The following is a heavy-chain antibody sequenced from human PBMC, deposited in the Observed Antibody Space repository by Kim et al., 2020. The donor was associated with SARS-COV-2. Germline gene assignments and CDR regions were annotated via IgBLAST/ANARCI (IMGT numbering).Heavy chain of an antibody. Sequence: GGSLRLSCAASGFTFSSYSMNWVRQAPGKGLEWVSSISSSSSYIYYADSVKGRFTISRDNAKNSLYLQMNSLRAEDTAVYYCARVPYSSSWPRAPTQSSWFDPWGQGTLVTVSS. V-gene: IGHV3-21*01. CDR2: ISSSSSYI. D-gene: IGHD6-13*01. J-gene: IGHJ5*02. CDR1: GFTFSSYS. CDR3: ARVPYSSSWPRAPTQSSWFDP.